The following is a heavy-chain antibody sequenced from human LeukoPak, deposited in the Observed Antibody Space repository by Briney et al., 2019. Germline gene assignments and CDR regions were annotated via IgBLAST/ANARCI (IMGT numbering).Heavy chain of an antibody. V-gene: IGHV4-59*08. CDR1: GGSIIGHY. CDR3: ARHISGSVAFDI. Sequence: SETLFLTCSVSGGSIIGHYWSWIRQPPGKGLEWLGYIYHSGSTKYNPSLESRVTISVDTSKNQFSLKVSSVTAADTAMYHCARHISGSVAFDIWGQGTMVTVSS. J-gene: IGHJ3*02. CDR2: IYHSGST. D-gene: IGHD1-20*01.